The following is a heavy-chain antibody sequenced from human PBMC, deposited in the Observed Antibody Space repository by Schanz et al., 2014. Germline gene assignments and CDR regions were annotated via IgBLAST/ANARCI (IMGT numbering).Heavy chain of an antibody. J-gene: IGHJ4*02. D-gene: IGHD1-1*01. CDR3: ARGTDWNLHY. CDR1: GFAFSVYG. Sequence: QLVESGGGLVKPGGSLRLSCAASGFAFSVYGMHWVRQAPGKGPEWVAVISNDGSIKYYADSVEGRFTVSRDSGQNSLYLQMNSLRAGDTAVYYCARGTDWNLHYWGQGALVTVSS. CDR2: ISNDGSIK. V-gene: IGHV3-30*19.